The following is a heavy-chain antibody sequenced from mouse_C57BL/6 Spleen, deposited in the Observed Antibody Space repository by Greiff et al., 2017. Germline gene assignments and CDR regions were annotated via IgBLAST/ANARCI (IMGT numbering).Heavy chain of an antibody. V-gene: IGHV1-59*01. Sequence: QVQLQQPGAELVRPGPSVKLSCKASGYTFTSYWLHWVPQRPGQGLAWIGVIDTSDSYANYNQKFKGNATLTVDTSASTAYMQLSSLTSVDSAVYYCARGCSHFDYWGQGTTRTVSS. CDR1: GYTFTSYW. CDR2: IDTSDSYA. D-gene: IGHD1-1*01. J-gene: IGHJ2*01. CDR3: ARGCSHFDY.